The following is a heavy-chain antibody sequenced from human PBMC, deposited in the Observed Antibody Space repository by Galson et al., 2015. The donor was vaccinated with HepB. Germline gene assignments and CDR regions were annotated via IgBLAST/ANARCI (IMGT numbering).Heavy chain of an antibody. D-gene: IGHD3-22*01. V-gene: IGHV3-48*01. CDR3: ARSPYYYHSSGYYWGSYFDY. Sequence: SLRLSCAASGFSFSTYGLNWVRQAPGKGLEWVSYIGSSTSTIFYADSVKGRFTISRDNVKNSIYLQMNSLRGEDTAVYFCARSPYYYHSSGYYWGSYFDYWGQGTLVTVSS. CDR2: IGSSTSTI. J-gene: IGHJ4*02. CDR1: GFSFSTYG.